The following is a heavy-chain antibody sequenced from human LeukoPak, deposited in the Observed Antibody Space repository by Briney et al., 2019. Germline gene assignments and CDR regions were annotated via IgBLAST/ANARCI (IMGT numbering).Heavy chain of an antibody. V-gene: IGHV4-59*01. CDR1: GGSISSYY. D-gene: IGHD6-13*01. J-gene: IGHJ5*02. CDR2: IYYTGST. CDR3: ARHQQLGPGWFDP. Sequence: SETLSLTCTVSGGSISSYYWSWIRQPPGKGLEGIGHIYYTGSTNYNPSLKSRVTISVDTSKNQFSLKLSSVTTADTAVYYCARHQQLGPGWFDPWGQGTLVTVSS.